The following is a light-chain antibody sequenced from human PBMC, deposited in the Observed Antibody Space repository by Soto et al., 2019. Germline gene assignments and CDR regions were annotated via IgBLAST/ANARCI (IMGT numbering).Light chain of an antibody. CDR1: RSDVGGYNL. CDR2: EVS. V-gene: IGLV2-23*02. Sequence: QSALTQPASVSGSPGQSITISFTGTRSDVGGYNLVSWYQHHPRKAPKLVIYEVSERPSGVSYRFSGSKSGNTASLTISGLQAGDEADYYCCSYAGSVDHYVFGTGTKVTVL. CDR3: CSYAGSVDHYV. J-gene: IGLJ1*01.